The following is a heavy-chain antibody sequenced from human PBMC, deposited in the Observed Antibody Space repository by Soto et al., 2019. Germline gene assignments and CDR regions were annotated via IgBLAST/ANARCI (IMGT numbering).Heavy chain of an antibody. Sequence: SVKVSCKASGYTFSSYAISWARQAPGQGLEWMGGIIPIFGTANYAQKFQGRVTITADESTSTAYMELSSLRSEDTAAYYCARGGDRGYYYDSSVYSYYGGQGTRVTVSS. V-gene: IGHV1-69*01. CDR3: ARGGDRGYYYDSSVYSYY. CDR1: GYTFSSYA. J-gene: IGHJ4*02. D-gene: IGHD3-22*01. CDR2: IIPIFGTA.